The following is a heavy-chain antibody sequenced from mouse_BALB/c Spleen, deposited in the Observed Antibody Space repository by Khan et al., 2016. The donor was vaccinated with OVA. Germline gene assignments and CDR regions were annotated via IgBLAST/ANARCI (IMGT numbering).Heavy chain of an antibody. J-gene: IGHJ4*01. D-gene: IGHD3-3*01. CDR2: ITPKNGGT. Sequence: VHVKQSGPELVKPGASVKISCKTSGYTFPEYTVHWVKQSLGKSLEWIGVITPKNGGTDYNQKFKGKATLTVAKSSCTAYMEFRSLTSEDSAVYSCTRDAGRYWGQGTSVTVAS. CDR3: TRDAGRY. V-gene: IGHV1-18*01. CDR1: GYTFPEYT.